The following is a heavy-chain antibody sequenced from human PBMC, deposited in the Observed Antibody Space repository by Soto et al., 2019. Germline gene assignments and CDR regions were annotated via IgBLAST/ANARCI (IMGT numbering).Heavy chain of an antibody. V-gene: IGHV2-5*02. CDR1: GFSLSTSGVG. CDR3: AHALVAALRRSCPDHRYVKDV. CDR2: IYWDDDK. J-gene: IGHJ6*02. D-gene: IGHD6-6*01. Sequence: GSGPTLVNPTQTLTLTCTFSGFSLSTSGVGVGWIRQPPGKALEWLALIYWDDDKRYSPSLKSRLTITKDTSKNQVVLTMTNMDPVDTATYCCAHALVAALRRSCPDHRYVKDVWGRGTTVTVS.